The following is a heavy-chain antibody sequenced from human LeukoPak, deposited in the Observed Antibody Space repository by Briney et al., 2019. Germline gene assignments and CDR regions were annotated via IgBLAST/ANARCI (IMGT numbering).Heavy chain of an antibody. V-gene: IGHV4-30-4*08. D-gene: IGHD3-22*01. CDR1: GDSISSGGYY. J-gene: IGHJ3*02. CDR3: ARFSSGYSRDAFDI. Sequence: SETLSLTCTVSGDSISSGGYYWSWIRQHPGKGLEWIGYIYYSGSTYYNPSLKSRVTISVDTSKNQFSLKLSSVTAADTAVYYCARFSSGYSRDAFDIWGQGTMVTVSS. CDR2: IYYSGST.